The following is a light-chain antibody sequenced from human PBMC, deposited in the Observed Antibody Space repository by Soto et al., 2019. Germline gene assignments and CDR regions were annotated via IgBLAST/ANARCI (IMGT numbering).Light chain of an antibody. Sequence: EIVLTQSPGTLSLSPGERVTLSCRAGHSVSSNYLAWYQQKPGQAPRLLIFATSTRATGIADRFSGSGSGTDFTLTISRLEPDDFAVYYCPQYGTAPPRYTFGQGTKVDIK. CDR1: HSVSSNY. CDR2: ATS. J-gene: IGKJ2*01. V-gene: IGKV3-20*01. CDR3: PQYGTAPPRYT.